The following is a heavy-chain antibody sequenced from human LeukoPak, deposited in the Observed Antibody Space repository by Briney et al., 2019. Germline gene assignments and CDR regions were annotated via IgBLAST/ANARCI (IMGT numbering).Heavy chain of an antibody. D-gene: IGHD2-8*01. J-gene: IGHJ4*02. CDR3: ASVSPIDY. Sequence: SGGSLRLSCAASGFTFSNYWMNWVRQAPGKGLEWVANIKQDGSEKYYVDSVKGRFTISRDNAKNSLYLQVNSLRAEDTAVYYCASVSPIDYWGQGTLVTVSS. CDR2: IKQDGSEK. V-gene: IGHV3-7*02. CDR1: GFTFSNYW.